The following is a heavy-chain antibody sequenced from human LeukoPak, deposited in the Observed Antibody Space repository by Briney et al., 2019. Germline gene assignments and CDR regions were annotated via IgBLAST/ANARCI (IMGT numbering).Heavy chain of an antibody. CDR1: GFTFSSYA. CDR2: ISYDGSNK. V-gene: IGHV3-30-3*01. D-gene: IGHD6-13*01. CDR3: ARAVAAADSY. J-gene: IGHJ4*02. Sequence: GRSLRLSCAASGFTFSSYAMHWVRQAPGKGLEWVAVISYDGSNKYYADSVKGRFTISRDNSKNTLYLQMNSLRAEDTAVYSCARAVAAADSYWGRGTLVTVSS.